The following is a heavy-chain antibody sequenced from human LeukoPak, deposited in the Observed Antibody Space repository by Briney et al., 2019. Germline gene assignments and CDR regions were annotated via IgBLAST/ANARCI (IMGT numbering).Heavy chain of an antibody. Sequence: PSETLSLTCAVSGGSFSGYYWSWIRQPPGKGLEWIGEINHSGSTDYNPSLKSRVTISVDTSKNQFSLKLSSVTAADTAVYYCARGPGLKHLDYGDYENPSGNWFDPWGQGTLVTVSS. V-gene: IGHV4-34*01. J-gene: IGHJ5*02. D-gene: IGHD4-17*01. CDR3: ARGPGLKHLDYGDYENPSGNWFDP. CDR1: GGSFSGYY. CDR2: INHSGST.